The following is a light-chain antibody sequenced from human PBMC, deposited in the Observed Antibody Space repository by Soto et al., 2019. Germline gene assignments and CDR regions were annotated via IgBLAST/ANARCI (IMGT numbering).Light chain of an antibody. V-gene: IGKV3-20*01. CDR1: HSVSSSY. CDR3: QQYGYSFWT. Sequence: ELVLTQSPGSLSLSPGERATLSCRVGHSVSSSYLAWYQQKHGQAPRLIMYSASSRATGIPDRFSGSVSGADYTLTISRLEPEDSSMYYCQQYGYSFWTFGQGTKVDIK. J-gene: IGKJ1*01. CDR2: SAS.